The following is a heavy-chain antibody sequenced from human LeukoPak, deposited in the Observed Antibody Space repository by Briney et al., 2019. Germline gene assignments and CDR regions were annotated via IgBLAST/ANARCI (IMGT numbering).Heavy chain of an antibody. CDR2: INPNSGDT. D-gene: IGHD6-13*01. Sequence: ASVKVSCKASGYTFTGYYMHWVRQAPGQGLEWMGWINPNSGDTNYVQKFQGRVTMTRDTSISTAYMELSRLRSDDTAVYYCARDSAGSSWYWFDPWGQGTLVTVSS. J-gene: IGHJ5*02. V-gene: IGHV1-2*02. CDR3: ARDSAGSSWYWFDP. CDR1: GYTFTGYY.